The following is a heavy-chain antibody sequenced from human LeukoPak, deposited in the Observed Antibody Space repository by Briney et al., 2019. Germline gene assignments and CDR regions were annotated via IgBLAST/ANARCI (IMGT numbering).Heavy chain of an antibody. Sequence: ASVKVSCKASGYTFTSYGFSWVRQAPGQGLEWMGWINAYNGDTKYAQRYQGRVTLTTDTSTGTSYMELRSLRYDDTAVYYCARDYRARVGRHSDLGGECDYWGQGTLVTVSS. J-gene: IGHJ4*02. D-gene: IGHD1-26*01. CDR3: ARDYRARVGRHSDLGGECDY. CDR1: GYTFTSYG. V-gene: IGHV1-18*01. CDR2: INAYNGDT.